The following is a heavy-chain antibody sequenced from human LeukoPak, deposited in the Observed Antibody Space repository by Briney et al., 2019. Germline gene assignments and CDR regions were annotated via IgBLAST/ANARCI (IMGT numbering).Heavy chain of an antibody. CDR3: AKDRGVGANPFDY. V-gene: IGHV3-30-3*01. CDR1: GFTFSSYA. Sequence: GGSLRLSCAASGFTFSSYAMHWVRQAPGKGLEWVAVISYDGSNKYYADSVKGRFTISRDNSKNTLYLQMNSLRAEDTAVYYCAKDRGVGANPFDYWGQGTLVTVSS. CDR2: ISYDGSNK. D-gene: IGHD1-26*01. J-gene: IGHJ4*02.